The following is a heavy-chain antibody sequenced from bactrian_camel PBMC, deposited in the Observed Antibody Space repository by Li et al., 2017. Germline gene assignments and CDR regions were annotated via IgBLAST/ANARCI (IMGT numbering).Heavy chain of an antibody. CDR1: GYTYDTYC. Sequence: DVQLVESGGGSVQAGGSLRLSCAARGYTYDTYCMGWFRRPPGKERDGVAAMWPGGGSTYYADSVKGRFTITADRAKDTVYLQMNSLKPEDTAMYYCASGLRLPTRCRYDYWGQGTQVTVS. D-gene: IGHD2*01. V-gene: IGHV3S31*01. CDR3: ASGLRLPTRCRYDY. CDR2: MWPGGGST. J-gene: IGHJ4*01.